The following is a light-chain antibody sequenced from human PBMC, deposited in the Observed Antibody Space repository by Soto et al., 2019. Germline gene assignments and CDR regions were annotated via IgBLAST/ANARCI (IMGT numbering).Light chain of an antibody. Sequence: ILITQSPSTLSVSPAERATLPCRASQSVSNNLAWYQQKPGQSPRLLVYDASTRATAIPARFSGSGSGTEFTLTINTLQPEDFAVYYCQQYYQWPSYTFGQGTKVDIK. V-gene: IGKV3-15*01. J-gene: IGKJ2*01. CDR2: DAS. CDR1: QSVSNN. CDR3: QQYYQWPSYT.